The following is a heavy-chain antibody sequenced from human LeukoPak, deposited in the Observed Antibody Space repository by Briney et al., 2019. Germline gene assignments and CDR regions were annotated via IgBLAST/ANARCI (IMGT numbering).Heavy chain of an antibody. D-gene: IGHD1-14*01. CDR2: ISGSGGTT. CDR3: AKVSGGGLYYDGMDV. V-gene: IGHV3-23*01. CDR1: GFTFNNYA. J-gene: IGHJ6*02. Sequence: GGSLRLSRAASGFTFNNYAMNWVRQAPGKGLEWVSVISGSGGTTYYADSVKGRFTISRDSSKNTLYLQMDSLRAEDTAVYYCAKVSGGGLYYDGMDVWGQGTTVTVSS.